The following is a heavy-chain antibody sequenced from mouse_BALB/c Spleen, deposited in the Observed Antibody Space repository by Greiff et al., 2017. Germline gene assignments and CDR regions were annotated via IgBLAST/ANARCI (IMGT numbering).Heavy chain of an antibody. CDR2: ISSGSSTI. V-gene: IGHV5-17*02. J-gene: IGHJ2*01. Sequence: EVKLMESGGGLVQPGGSRKLSCAASGFTFSSFGMHWVRQAPEKGLEWVAYISSGSSTIYYADTVKGRFTISRDNPKNTLFLQMTSLRSEDTAMYYCARWYFDYWGQGTTLTVSS. CDR3: ARWYFDY. CDR1: GFTFSSFG.